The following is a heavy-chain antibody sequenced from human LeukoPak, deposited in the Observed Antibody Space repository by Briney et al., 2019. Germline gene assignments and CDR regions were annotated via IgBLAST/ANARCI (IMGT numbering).Heavy chain of an antibody. Sequence: ASVKVSCKTSGYTFTDYYMHWVRQAPGQGLEWMGWINTNTGNPTYAQGFTGRFVFSLDTSVSTAYLQISSLKAEDTAVYYCARRQWLVLGDAFDIWGQGTMVTVSS. CDR3: ARRQWLVLGDAFDI. D-gene: IGHD6-19*01. CDR2: INTNTGNP. V-gene: IGHV7-4-1*02. J-gene: IGHJ3*02. CDR1: GYTFTDYY.